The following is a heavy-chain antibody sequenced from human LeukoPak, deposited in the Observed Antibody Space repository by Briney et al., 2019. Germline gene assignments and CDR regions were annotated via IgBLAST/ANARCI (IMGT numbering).Heavy chain of an antibody. CDR3: ARGGGDGSG. J-gene: IGHJ4*02. CDR1: RFTFSSYS. D-gene: IGHD2-21*01. Sequence: PGGSLRISCAASRFTFSSYSMNWVRQAPGKGLEWVSDISSSSSTIYYADSVKGRFTISRDNAKNSLYLQMNSLRAEDTAVYYCARGGGDGSGWGQGTLVTVSS. V-gene: IGHV3-48*01. CDR2: ISSSSSTI.